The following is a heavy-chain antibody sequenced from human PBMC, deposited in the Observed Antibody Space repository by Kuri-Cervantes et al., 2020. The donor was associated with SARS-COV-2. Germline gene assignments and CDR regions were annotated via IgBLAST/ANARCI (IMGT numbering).Heavy chain of an antibody. Sequence: GESLKISCAASGFTFSDYYMSWIRQAPGKGLEWVSYISISGSTIYYADSVKGRFTISSDNAKNSLYVQMNILRAEDTAVYYCARAKNTYGSGSYVYFQHWGQGTLVTVSS. CDR2: ISISGSTI. V-gene: IGHV3-11*04. D-gene: IGHD3-10*01. J-gene: IGHJ1*01. CDR1: GFTFSDYY. CDR3: ARAKNTYGSGSYVYFQH.